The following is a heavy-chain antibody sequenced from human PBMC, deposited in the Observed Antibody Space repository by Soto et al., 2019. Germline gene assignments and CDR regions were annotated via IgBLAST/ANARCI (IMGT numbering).Heavy chain of an antibody. Sequence: SETLSLTCAVYGGSFSGYYCSCVRHPPLKWREWIGEINYSGSTNYNPSLKSRVTISVDTSKNQFSLKLNSVTAADTAVYYCARGLYNRYSSSSYVGVNWFDPWGQGTLVTVSS. CDR1: GGSFSGYY. D-gene: IGHD6-13*01. V-gene: IGHV4-34*01. CDR2: INYSGST. CDR3: ARGLYNRYSSSSYVGVNWFDP. J-gene: IGHJ5*02.